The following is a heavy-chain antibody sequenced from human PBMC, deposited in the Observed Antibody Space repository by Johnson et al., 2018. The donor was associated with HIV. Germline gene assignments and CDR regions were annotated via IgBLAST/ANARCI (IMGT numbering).Heavy chain of an antibody. Sequence: QVQLVESGGGLVQPGGSLRLSCAASGFTFSSYAMSWLRQTPGKGLEWVALISDDGSNIYYADSVKGQFTISRDNSKNTLHLQMKSLRPEDTAVYYCARESKGESRTPHAFDIWGQGTMVTVSS. CDR1: GFTFSSYA. CDR2: ISDDGSNI. J-gene: IGHJ3*02. CDR3: ARESKGESRTPHAFDI. D-gene: IGHD3-16*01. V-gene: IGHV3-30-3*01.